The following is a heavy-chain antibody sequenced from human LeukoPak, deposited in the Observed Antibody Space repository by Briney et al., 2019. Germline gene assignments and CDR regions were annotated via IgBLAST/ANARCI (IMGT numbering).Heavy chain of an antibody. J-gene: IGHJ4*02. CDR1: GGTFSSYA. Sequence: GASVKVSCKASGGTFSSYAISWVRQAPGQGLEWMGRIIPILGIANYAQKFQGRVTITADKSTSTAYMELSSLRSEDTAVYYCASPGSQWLLPGDYFDYWGQGTLVTVSS. CDR3: ASPGSQWLLPGDYFDY. CDR2: IIPILGIA. V-gene: IGHV1-69*04. D-gene: IGHD6-19*01.